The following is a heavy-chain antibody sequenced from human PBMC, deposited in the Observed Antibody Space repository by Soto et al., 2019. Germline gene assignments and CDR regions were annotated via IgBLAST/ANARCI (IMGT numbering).Heavy chain of an antibody. CDR1: GYTFTGYY. J-gene: IGHJ3*02. CDR3: VKSREVSSGYSPNSFDI. CDR2: INPSSGGT. V-gene: IGHV1-2*04. D-gene: IGHD3-22*01. Sequence: GASVKVSCKASGYTFTGYYLHWVRQAPGQGLEWLGCINPSSGGTSFARKFQGSVTMTTDTSISTVYMELSRLRSDDTAVYHCVKSREVSSGYSPNSFDIWGQGTMVTVSS.